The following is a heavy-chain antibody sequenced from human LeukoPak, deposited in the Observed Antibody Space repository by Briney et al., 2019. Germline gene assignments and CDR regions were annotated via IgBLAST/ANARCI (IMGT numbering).Heavy chain of an antibody. J-gene: IGHJ5*02. Sequence: GGSLRLSCTGSGFPLSSYAMSWVRQAPGKGLEWVSASSASGGRTYYADSVKGRFTVSRDNSNNTLYLQMNSLRADDTALYYCAKDRISSSLSYNWFDPWGQGTQVTVSS. CDR2: SSASGGRT. D-gene: IGHD2-2*01. CDR3: AKDRISSSLSYNWFDP. V-gene: IGHV3-23*01. CDR1: GFPLSSYA.